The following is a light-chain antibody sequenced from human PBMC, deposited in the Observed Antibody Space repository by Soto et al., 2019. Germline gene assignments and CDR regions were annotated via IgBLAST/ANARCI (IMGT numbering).Light chain of an antibody. CDR2: DAS. Sequence: DIQMTQSPSSLSASVGDRVTITCRASQTIGANLNWYRQKLGKAPTLLIYDASTLQSGVPSRFSGLGSGTDFALTITSLQPDDSATYYCQQSYTTVYTFDQGTKVEIK. CDR1: QTIGAN. J-gene: IGKJ2*01. V-gene: IGKV1-39*01. CDR3: QQSYTTVYT.